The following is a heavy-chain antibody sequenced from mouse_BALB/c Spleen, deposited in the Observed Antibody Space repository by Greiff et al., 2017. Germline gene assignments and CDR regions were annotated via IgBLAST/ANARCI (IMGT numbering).Heavy chain of an antibody. CDR3: ARGGDYDFFAY. Sequence: VHVKQSGPELVKPGASVKMSCKASGYTFTSYVMHWVKQKPGQGLEWIGYINPYNDGTKYNEKFKGKATLTSDKSSSTAYMELSSLTSEDSAVYYCARGGDYDFFAYWGQGTLVTVSA. V-gene: IGHV1-14*01. J-gene: IGHJ3*01. D-gene: IGHD2-4*01. CDR1: GYTFTSYV. CDR2: INPYNDGT.